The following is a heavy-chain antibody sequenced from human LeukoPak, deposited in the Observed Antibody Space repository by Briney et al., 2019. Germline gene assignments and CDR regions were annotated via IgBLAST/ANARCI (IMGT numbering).Heavy chain of an antibody. CDR2: IRLDGSKT. V-gene: IGHV3-30*02. CDR3: ARRGSGIYLDY. D-gene: IGHD3-10*01. J-gene: IGHJ4*02. Sequence: HPGGSLRLSCAASGFTFSDYGMHWVRQAPGKGLEWVAFIRLDGSKTFYADSVKGRFTISRDNSKNTLSLYIDSLRVEDMAVYYCARRGSGIYLDYWGQGTLVTVAS. CDR1: GFTFSDYG.